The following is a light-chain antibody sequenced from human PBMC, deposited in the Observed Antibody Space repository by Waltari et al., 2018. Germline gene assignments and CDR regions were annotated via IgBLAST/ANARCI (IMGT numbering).Light chain of an antibody. CDR2: DAS. CDR1: QSVSSY. V-gene: IGKV3-11*01. J-gene: IGKJ5*01. CDR3: QHRSSWPLT. Sequence: EIVLTQSPVTLSLSPEERATLSCRASQSVSSYLVWYLHKPGQAPRLLIYDASNRATGIPARFSGSGSGTDFTLTISSLEPADSAVYYCQHRSSWPLTFGQGTRLEIK.